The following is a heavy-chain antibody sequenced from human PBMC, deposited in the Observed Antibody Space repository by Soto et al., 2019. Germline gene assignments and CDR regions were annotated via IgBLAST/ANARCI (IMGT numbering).Heavy chain of an antibody. Sequence: ASVKVSCKASGYTFTGYYMHWVRQAPGQGLEWMGWINPSSGGTNYAQKFQGRVTMTRDTSISTAYMELSRLRSDDTAVYYCAKLGYCSSTSCPSWGQGTLVTVSS. CDR3: AKLGYCSSTSCPS. D-gene: IGHD2-2*01. CDR1: GYTFTGYY. V-gene: IGHV1-2*02. J-gene: IGHJ5*02. CDR2: INPSSGGT.